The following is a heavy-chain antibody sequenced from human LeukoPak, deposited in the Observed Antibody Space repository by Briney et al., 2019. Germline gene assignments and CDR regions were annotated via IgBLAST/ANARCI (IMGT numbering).Heavy chain of an antibody. CDR2: IIPVFGTA. V-gene: IGHV1-69*13. D-gene: IGHD3-10*01. J-gene: IGHJ4*02. CDR3: ARDGYYHDSGTYYTPFDY. Sequence: SVKVSCKASGYTFTSYYMHWVRQAPGQGLEWMGGIIPVFGTANSAQKLQGRVTITADESTSTAYMELSSLRSEDTAVYYCARDGYYHDSGTYYTPFDYWGQGTLVTVSS. CDR1: GYTFTSYY.